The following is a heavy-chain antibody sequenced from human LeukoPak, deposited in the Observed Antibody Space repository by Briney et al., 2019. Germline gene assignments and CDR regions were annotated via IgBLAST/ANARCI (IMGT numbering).Heavy chain of an antibody. CDR3: ATSRLYNEDY. CDR1: GYTSTSHD. J-gene: IGHJ4*02. V-gene: IGHV1-18*01. CDR2: ISVYNGHT. Sequence: EASVKVSCKASGYTSTSHDISWVRQAPGQGLEWMGRISVYNGHTNYAQNFQGRVTMTTDTFTNTAYMELRSLTSDDTAVYYCATSRLYNEDYWGQGTLVTVSS. D-gene: IGHD3-10*01.